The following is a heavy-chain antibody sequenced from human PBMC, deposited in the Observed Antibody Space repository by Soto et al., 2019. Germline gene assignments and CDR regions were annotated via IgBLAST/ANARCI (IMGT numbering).Heavy chain of an antibody. Sequence: QVQLVESGGGLVKPEGSLRLSGPPPGFTSSDYSMNWTRQAPGKGLEWLSFSDGSSAYTNYADSVKGRFTISRDNAKNSLFLQLTSLRDEDTAVYYCARAVGNYYGMDVWGQGTTVTVSS. J-gene: IGHJ6*02. CDR3: ARAVGNYYGMDV. CDR1: GFTSSDYS. D-gene: IGHD1-26*01. CDR2: SDGSSAYT. V-gene: IGHV3-11*06.